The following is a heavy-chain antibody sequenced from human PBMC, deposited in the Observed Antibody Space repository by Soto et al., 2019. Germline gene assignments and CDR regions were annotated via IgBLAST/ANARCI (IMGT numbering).Heavy chain of an antibody. Sequence: GGSLRLSCAVSGFTFTNYGINWVRQAPGKGLEWVSSVSKSDYTYYSDSVKGRFTISRDNSKNTLYLQMNSLRAEDTAVYYCARVPDIVVVNYGMDVWGQGTTVTVSS. J-gene: IGHJ6*02. D-gene: IGHD2-2*01. CDR2: VSKSDYT. V-gene: IGHV3-33*08. CDR1: GFTFTNYG. CDR3: ARVPDIVVVNYGMDV.